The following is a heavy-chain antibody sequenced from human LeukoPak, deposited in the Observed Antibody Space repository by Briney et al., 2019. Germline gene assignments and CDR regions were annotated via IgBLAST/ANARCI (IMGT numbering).Heavy chain of an antibody. CDR2: IHHGGTT. V-gene: IGHV4-38-2*02. CDR1: GYSIISGYY. J-gene: IGHJ5*02. D-gene: IGHD2-15*01. Sequence: PSETLSLTCAVSGYSIISGYYWGWIRQSPGKGLEWIGSIHHGGTTYYSPSLKSRVTISVDTSRIQFSLKMRSVTAADTALYFCARERVVVAGGWFDPWGQGTLVTVSS. CDR3: ARERVVVAGGWFDP.